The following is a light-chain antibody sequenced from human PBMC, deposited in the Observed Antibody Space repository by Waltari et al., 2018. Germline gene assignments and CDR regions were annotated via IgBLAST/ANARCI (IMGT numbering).Light chain of an antibody. Sequence: DIVLTQSPGTLSLSPGERATLSCRASQSVGRSLAWYQQKPGQAPRLLIFGASNRATGVPDRFSGIGSGTDFSLTINRLEPEDLAVYFCQHYVKLPVTFGQGTKVEIK. J-gene: IGKJ1*01. V-gene: IGKV3-20*01. CDR1: QSVGRS. CDR2: GAS. CDR3: QHYVKLPVT.